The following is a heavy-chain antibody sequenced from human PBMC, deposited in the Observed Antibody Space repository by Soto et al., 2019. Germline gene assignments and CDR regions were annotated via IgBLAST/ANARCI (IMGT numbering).Heavy chain of an antibody. V-gene: IGHV3-7*03. CDR1: GFTLSAYW. D-gene: IGHD6-13*01. Sequence: EVQLEESGGDLVQPGGSLRLSCAASGFTLSAYWMTWVRQAPGKGLEWVANINRGGSKKTYLDSVRGRFTISRDNVANSLYLQMDSQRADDTALYYCARDVSPGSSSVYLGDFDICGQGTMVTVSS. J-gene: IGHJ3*02. CDR3: ARDVSPGSSSVYLGDFDI. CDR2: INRGGSKK.